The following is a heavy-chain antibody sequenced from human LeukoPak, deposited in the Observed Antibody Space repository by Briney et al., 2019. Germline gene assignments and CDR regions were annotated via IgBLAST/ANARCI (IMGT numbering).Heavy chain of an antibody. V-gene: IGHV1-2*02. D-gene: IGHD3-3*01. CDR1: GYTFTGYY. J-gene: IGHJ4*02. Sequence: ATVKVSCKASGYTFTGYYMHWVRQAPGQGLERMGWINPNSGGTNYAQKFQGRVTMTRDTSISTAYMELSRLRSDDTAVYYCARGGGTISGVVDYWGQGTLVTVSS. CDR3: ARGGGTISGVVDY. CDR2: INPNSGGT.